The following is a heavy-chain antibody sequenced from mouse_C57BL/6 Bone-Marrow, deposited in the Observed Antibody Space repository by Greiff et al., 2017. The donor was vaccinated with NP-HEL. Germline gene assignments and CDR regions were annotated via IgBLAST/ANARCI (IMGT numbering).Heavy chain of an antibody. Sequence: PEQGLEWIGRIDPANGNTKYAPKFQGKATITADTSSNTAYLQLSSLTSEDTAIYYCVRGLLPKVDVWGTGTTVTVSS. J-gene: IGHJ1*03. CDR2: IDPANGNT. V-gene: IGHV14-3*01. CDR3: VRGLLPKVDV. D-gene: IGHD2-3*01.